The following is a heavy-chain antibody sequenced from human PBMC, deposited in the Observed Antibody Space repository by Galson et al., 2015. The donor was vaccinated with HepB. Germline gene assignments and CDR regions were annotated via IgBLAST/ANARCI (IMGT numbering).Heavy chain of an antibody. D-gene: IGHD3-10*01. J-gene: IGHJ4*02. V-gene: IGHV4-34*01. Sequence: LSLTCAVYGGSFSQFYWSWIRQPPGKGLEWIGEIHHSGGPNYNPSLKRRVTMSIDTSKSQLALKLTPVTAADTAMYYCARGRRGLLWFEERPFDYWGQGTLVTVSS. CDR1: GGSFSQFY. CDR2: IHHSGGP. CDR3: ARGRRGLLWFEERPFDY.